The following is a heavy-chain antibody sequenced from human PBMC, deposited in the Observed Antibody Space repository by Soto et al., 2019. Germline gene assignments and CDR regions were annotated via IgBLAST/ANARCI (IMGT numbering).Heavy chain of an antibody. D-gene: IGHD6-19*01. CDR2: ISAYNGNT. J-gene: IGHJ4*02. Sequence: SVKVSCKASGYTFTSYGISWVRQAPGQGLECMGWISAYNGNTNYSQKLQGRVTMTTDTFMSTAYMELRSLRSDDTAVYYCARGGSGWYFFVDFDYWGQGTLVTVSS. CDR1: GYTFTSYG. V-gene: IGHV1-18*01. CDR3: ARGGSGWYFFVDFDY.